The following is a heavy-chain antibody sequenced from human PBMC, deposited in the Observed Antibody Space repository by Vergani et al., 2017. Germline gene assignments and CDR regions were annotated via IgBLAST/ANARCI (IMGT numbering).Heavy chain of an antibody. CDR3: ARDRGDWRYSRYFYNYYMDV. J-gene: IGHJ6*03. D-gene: IGHD2-8*02. Sequence: EVQLVESGGGLVQPGGSLRLSCAASGFTFSSYWMHWVRQAPGKGLVWVSRINSDGSSTSYADSVKGRFTISRDNSKSTLFLQMNSLRVEDMAVYYCARDRGDWRYSRYFYNYYMDVWGKGTTVTVSS. CDR2: INSDGSST. CDR1: GFTFSSYW. V-gene: IGHV3-74*01.